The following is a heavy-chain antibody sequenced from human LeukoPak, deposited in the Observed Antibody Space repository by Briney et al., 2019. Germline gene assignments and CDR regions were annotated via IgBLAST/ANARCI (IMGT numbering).Heavy chain of an antibody. Sequence: GGSLRLSCAASGFTFSSYSMNWVRQALGKGLEWVSAISGSGGSTYYADSVKGRFTISRDNSKNTLYLQMNSLRAEDTAVYYCAKDETAVAGTSDYWGQGTLVTVSS. J-gene: IGHJ4*02. V-gene: IGHV3-23*01. D-gene: IGHD6-19*01. CDR1: GFTFSSYS. CDR2: ISGSGGST. CDR3: AKDETAVAGTSDY.